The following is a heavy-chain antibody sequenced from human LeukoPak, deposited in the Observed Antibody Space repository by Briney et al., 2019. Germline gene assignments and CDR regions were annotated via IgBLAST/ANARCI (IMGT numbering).Heavy chain of an antibody. J-gene: IGHJ5*02. CDR3: ARGVAARPLNWFDP. V-gene: IGHV1-18*01. CDR2: ISAYNGNT. D-gene: IGHD6-6*01. CDR1: GYTFTSYG. Sequence: ASMKVSCKASGYTFTSYGISWVRQAPGQGLEWMGWISAYNGNTNYAQRLQGRVTMTTDTSTSTAYMELRSLRSDDTAVYYCARGVAARPLNWFDPWGQGTLVTVSS.